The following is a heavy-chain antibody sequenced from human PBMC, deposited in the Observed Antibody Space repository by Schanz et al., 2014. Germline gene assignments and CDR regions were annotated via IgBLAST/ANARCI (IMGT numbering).Heavy chain of an antibody. J-gene: IGHJ5*02. CDR1: RYTFNTYG. D-gene: IGHD2-2*01. CDR3: ARDRRRYCSTASCLHDNWFDP. CDR2: ITAYNGNT. V-gene: IGHV1-18*01. Sequence: GPEVKEPGASVKVSCEASRYTFNTYGLNWVRQAPGQGLEWMGWITAYNGNTNYAQKLQGRVTMTTDTSTSTAYMELRSLRSDDTAVYYCARDRRRYCSTASCLHDNWFDPWGQGTLVIVSS.